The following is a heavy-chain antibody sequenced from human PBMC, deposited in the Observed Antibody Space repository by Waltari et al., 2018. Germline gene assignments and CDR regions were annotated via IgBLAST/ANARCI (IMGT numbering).Heavy chain of an antibody. CDR1: GFTFSTYN. CDR2: ISSTSSYI. D-gene: IGHD3-16*01. CDR3: ARDSARNYDYISGGHAFDI. V-gene: IGHV3-21*02. Sequence: EVQLVESGGGLVKPGGSLRLSCAAPGFTFSTYNINLVRQAPGKGLGWVSSISSTSSYIYYADSVKGRFTISRDNANNSLYLQMSSLRAEDTAIYYCARDSARNYDYISGGHAFDIWGQGTMITVSS. J-gene: IGHJ3*02.